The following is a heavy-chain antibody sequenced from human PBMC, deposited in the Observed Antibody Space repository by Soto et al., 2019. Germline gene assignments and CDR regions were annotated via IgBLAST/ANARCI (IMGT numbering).Heavy chain of an antibody. Sequence: SVKVSCKASGGTFSSYAISWVRRAPGQGLEWMGGIIPIFGTANYAQKFQGRVTITADESTSTAYMELSSLRSEDTAVYYCARKYPDDSSGYYYVHGNWFDPWGQGTLVTVSS. D-gene: IGHD3-22*01. J-gene: IGHJ5*02. CDR1: GGTFSSYA. CDR3: ARKYPDDSSGYYYVHGNWFDP. V-gene: IGHV1-69*13. CDR2: IIPIFGTA.